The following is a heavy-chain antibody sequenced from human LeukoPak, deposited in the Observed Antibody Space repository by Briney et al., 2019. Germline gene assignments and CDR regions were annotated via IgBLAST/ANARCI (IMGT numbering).Heavy chain of an antibody. J-gene: IGHJ4*02. CDR1: GFTFSDYY. V-gene: IGHV3-11*04. CDR2: ISSSGSTI. Sequence: GGSLRLSCAASGFTFSDYYMSWIRQAPGKGLEWVSYISSSGSTIYYADSVKGRFTISRDNAKNSLYLRMSSLRAEDTAVYYCATAPHGKFTFWSGYSDPLDYWGQGTLVTVSS. CDR3: ATAPHGKFTFWSGYSDPLDY. D-gene: IGHD3-3*01.